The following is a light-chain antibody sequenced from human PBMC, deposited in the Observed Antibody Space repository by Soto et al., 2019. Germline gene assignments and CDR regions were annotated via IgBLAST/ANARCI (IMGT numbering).Light chain of an antibody. CDR2: TAS. CDR1: QAISTW. V-gene: IGKV1-5*01. CDR3: QHYNSYSEA. J-gene: IGKJ1*01. Sequence: DIQMTQTPSSVSASVGDRVTITCRASQAISTWLAWYQQKPGKAPELLIYTASTLESGVPSRFSGSGSGTEFTLTISSLQPDDFATYYCQHYNSYSEAFGQGTKVDIK.